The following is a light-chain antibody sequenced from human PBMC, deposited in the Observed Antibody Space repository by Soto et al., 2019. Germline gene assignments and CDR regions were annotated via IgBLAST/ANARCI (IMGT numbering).Light chain of an antibody. Sequence: DIQMTQSPSTLSASVGDRVTITCRASQSISSWLAWYQQRPGKAPKLLIHKASSLESGVPSRFSGCGYGTEFTLTISSLQPDDFATYYCQQYNSYSWTFGQGTKVEIK. CDR2: KAS. V-gene: IGKV1-5*03. J-gene: IGKJ1*01. CDR3: QQYNSYSWT. CDR1: QSISSW.